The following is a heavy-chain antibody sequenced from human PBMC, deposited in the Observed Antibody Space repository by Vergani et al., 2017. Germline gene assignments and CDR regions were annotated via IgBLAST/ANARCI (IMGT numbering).Heavy chain of an antibody. V-gene: IGHV4-61*02. J-gene: IGHJ5*02. CDR1: GGSMSRGDYY. D-gene: IGHD3-10*01. Sequence: QVHLQESGPTLVKPSQTLSLTCTVSGGSMSRGDYYWGWIRQPAGKGLEWIGRVYTSGSAIYNPSLKTRATISVDASKNKFSLKLNSVTAADTAVYYWARASYGSGNSPANWFDHWGQGILVTVSS. CDR2: VYTSGSA. CDR3: ARASYGSGNSPANWFDH.